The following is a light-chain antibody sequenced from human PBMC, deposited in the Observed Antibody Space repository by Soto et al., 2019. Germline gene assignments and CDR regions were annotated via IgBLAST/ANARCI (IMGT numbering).Light chain of an antibody. CDR2: GAS. V-gene: IGKV3D-15*01. Sequence: EIVITQSPATLSLSPGERATLSCRASQSLSKSLVWYQQKPGQAPRLLIDGASNRATGIPARFSGSGSGTEFTLTINSLQSEDSAVYYCQQHNQWPINFGQGTRLEIK. J-gene: IGKJ5*01. CDR3: QQHNQWPIN. CDR1: QSLSKS.